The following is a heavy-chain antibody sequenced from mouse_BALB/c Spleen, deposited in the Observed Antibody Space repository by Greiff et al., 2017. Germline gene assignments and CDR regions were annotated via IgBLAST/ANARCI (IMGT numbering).Heavy chain of an antibody. CDR2: INSNGGST. CDR1: GFTFSSYG. CDR3: ARGGVWFAY. J-gene: IGHJ3*01. Sequence: EVQVVESGGGLVQPGGSLKLSCAASGFTFSSYGMSWVRQTPDKRLELVATINSNGGSTYYPDSVKGRFTISRDNAKNTLYLQMSSLKSEDTAMYYCARGGVWFAYWGQGTLVTVSA. V-gene: IGHV5-6-3*01.